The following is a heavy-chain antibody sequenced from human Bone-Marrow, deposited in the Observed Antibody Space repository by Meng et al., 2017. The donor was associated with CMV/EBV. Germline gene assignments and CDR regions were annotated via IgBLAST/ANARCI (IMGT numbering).Heavy chain of an antibody. CDR2: IKQDGSEK. Sequence: GESLKISCAASGFTFSSYWMSWVRQAPGKGLEWVANIKQDGSEKYYVDSVKGRFTISRDNAKNSLYLQMNSLRAEDTAVYYCAREGGYSYGVYFDYWGQGTRVTVYS. D-gene: IGHD5-18*01. CDR3: AREGGYSYGVYFDY. CDR1: GFTFSSYW. V-gene: IGHV3-7*01. J-gene: IGHJ4*02.